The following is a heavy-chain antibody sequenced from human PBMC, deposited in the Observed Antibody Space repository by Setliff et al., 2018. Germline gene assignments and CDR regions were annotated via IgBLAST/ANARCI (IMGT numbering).Heavy chain of an antibody. D-gene: IGHD3-10*01. J-gene: IGHJ4*02. CDR3: ARHTIAMSTIISYFDY. Sequence: PSETLSLTCTVSSGSISSDNYYWGWTRQPPGKGLEWIGTLSYNGNAYYTPSLKSRVTISIDTSKNQFSLKLSSVTAADTAVYYCARHTIAMSTIISYFDYWGQGTLVTSPQ. CDR2: LSYNGNA. V-gene: IGHV4-39*01. CDR1: SGSISSDNYY.